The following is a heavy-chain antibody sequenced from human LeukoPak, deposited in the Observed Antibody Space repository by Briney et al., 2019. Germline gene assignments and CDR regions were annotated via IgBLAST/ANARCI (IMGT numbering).Heavy chain of an antibody. CDR1: GFTFSSYS. CDR2: ISYDGSNK. CDR3: ARDPLIRYYDSSGYYPGD. V-gene: IGHV3-30*04. D-gene: IGHD3-22*01. J-gene: IGHJ4*02. Sequence: GGSLRLSCAASGFTFSSYSMNWVRQAPGKGLEWVAVISYDGSNKYYADSVKGRFTISRDNSKNTLYLQMNSLRAEDTAVYYCARDPLIRYYDSSGYYPGDWGQGTLVTVSS.